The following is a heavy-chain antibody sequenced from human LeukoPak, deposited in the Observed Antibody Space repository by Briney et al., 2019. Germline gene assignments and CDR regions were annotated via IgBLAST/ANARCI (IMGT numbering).Heavy chain of an antibody. CDR2: FDPEDGET. CDR1: GYTLTELS. D-gene: IGHD3-9*01. V-gene: IGHV1-24*01. Sequence: GASVKVSCKVSGYTLTELSMHWVRQAPGKGLEWMGGFDPEDGETIYAQKFQGRVTMTEDTSTDTAYMELSSLRSEDTAVYYCATDRIRDWLTLFDYWGQGTLVTVSS. J-gene: IGHJ4*02. CDR3: ATDRIRDWLTLFDY.